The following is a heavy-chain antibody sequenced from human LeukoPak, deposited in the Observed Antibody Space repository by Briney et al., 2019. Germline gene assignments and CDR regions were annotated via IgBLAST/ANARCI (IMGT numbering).Heavy chain of an antibody. CDR1: GDSMNTYH. J-gene: IGHJ4*02. Sequence: PSETLSLTCTVSGDSMNTYHWAWIRQPAGKGLEWIGRLHVSGNTNFNPSLKSRVSISVDKSKKQFSLKMTSATAADTAAYFCARDPFRSSFESWGQGILVTVSS. CDR2: LHVSGNT. CDR3: ARDPFRSSFES. V-gene: IGHV4-4*07. D-gene: IGHD3-3*01.